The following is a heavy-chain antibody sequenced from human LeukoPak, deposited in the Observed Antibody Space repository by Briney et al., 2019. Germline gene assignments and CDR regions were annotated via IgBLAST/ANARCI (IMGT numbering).Heavy chain of an antibody. V-gene: IGHV1-2*02. D-gene: IGHD1-26*01. Sequence: ASVKVSCKASGYTFIGYYMHWVRQAPGRGLEWMGWIDPNSGATNYAQKFQGRVTMTRDTSISTAYMELLSLRSDDTAVYYCARDGAFGYWGQGTLVIVSS. CDR1: GYTFIGYY. CDR3: ARDGAFGY. CDR2: IDPNSGAT. J-gene: IGHJ4*02.